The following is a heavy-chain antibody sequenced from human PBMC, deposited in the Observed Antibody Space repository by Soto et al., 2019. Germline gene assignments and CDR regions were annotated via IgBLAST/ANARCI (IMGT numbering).Heavy chain of an antibody. D-gene: IGHD6-19*01. J-gene: IGHJ4*02. CDR3: AREGPYSSGWQIDY. Sequence: GGSLRLSCAASGFTFSSYGMHWVRQAPGKGLEWVAVIWCDGSNKYYADSVKGRFTISRDNSKNTLYLQMNSLRAEDTAVYYCAREGPYSSGWQIDYWGQGTLVTVSS. V-gene: IGHV3-33*01. CDR2: IWCDGSNK. CDR1: GFTFSSYG.